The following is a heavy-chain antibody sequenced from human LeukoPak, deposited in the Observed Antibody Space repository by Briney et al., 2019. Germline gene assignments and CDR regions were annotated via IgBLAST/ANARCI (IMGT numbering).Heavy chain of an antibody. CDR2: ISAYNGNT. V-gene: IGHV1-18*01. Sequence: GASVKVSCTASGYTFTSYGISWVRQAPGQGLEWMGWISAYNGNTNYAQKLQGRVTMTTDTSTSTAYMELRSLRSDDTAVYYCARRSCTNGVCYNDYWGQGTLVTVSS. CDR1: GYTFTSYG. D-gene: IGHD2-8*01. CDR3: ARRSCTNGVCYNDY. J-gene: IGHJ4*02.